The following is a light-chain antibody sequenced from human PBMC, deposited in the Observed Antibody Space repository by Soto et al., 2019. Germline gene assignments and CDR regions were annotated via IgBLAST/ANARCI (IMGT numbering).Light chain of an antibody. CDR2: AAS. Sequence: EIVMTQSPATLSVSPGERATLPCRASQSVNSNLAWYQQKPGQAPSLLIYAASTRASGVPARFSGSGSGTEFIFTISSLQSEDFAVYYCQQYNFWPQTFGQGTKVDIK. J-gene: IGKJ1*01. CDR3: QQYNFWPQT. V-gene: IGKV3-15*01. CDR1: QSVNSN.